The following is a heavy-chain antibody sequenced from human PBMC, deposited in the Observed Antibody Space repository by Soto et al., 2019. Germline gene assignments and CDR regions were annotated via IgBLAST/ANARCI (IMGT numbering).Heavy chain of an antibody. Sequence: SSETLSLTCTVSGGSISSGDYYWSWIRQPPGKGLEWIGYIYYSGSTYYNPSLKSRLTISVDTSKNQFSLKLSSVTAADTAVYYCARTRIVVVSYDAFDIWGQGTMVTVS. J-gene: IGHJ3*02. CDR2: IYYSGST. D-gene: IGHD3-22*01. V-gene: IGHV4-30-4*01. CDR3: ARTRIVVVSYDAFDI. CDR1: GGSISSGDYY.